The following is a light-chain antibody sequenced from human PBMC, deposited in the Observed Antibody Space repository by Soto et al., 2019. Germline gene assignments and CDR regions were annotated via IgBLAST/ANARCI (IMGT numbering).Light chain of an antibody. V-gene: IGLV4-69*01. CDR3: QTWGTARV. CDR2: VNSDGSH. J-gene: IGLJ3*02. CDR1: SGHSSYA. Sequence: QPVLTQSPSASASLGASVKLTCTLSSGHSSYAIAWHQQQPEKGPRYLMKVNSDGSHSKGDGIPDRFSGSSSGAERYLTISSLQSEDEGDYYCQTWGTARVFGGGTQLTVL.